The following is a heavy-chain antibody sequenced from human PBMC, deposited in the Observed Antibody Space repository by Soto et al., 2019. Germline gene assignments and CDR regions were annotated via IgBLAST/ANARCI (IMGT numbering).Heavy chain of an antibody. CDR2: ISSSGSTI. CDR1: GFTFSDYY. Sequence: AGGSLRLSCAASGFTFSDYYMSWIRQAPGKGLEWVSYISSSGSTIYYADSVKGRFTISRDNAKNSLYLQMNSLRAEDTAVYYCARESSMATHWYFDLWGRGTLVTVSS. V-gene: IGHV3-11*01. D-gene: IGHD5-12*01. CDR3: ARESSMATHWYFDL. J-gene: IGHJ2*01.